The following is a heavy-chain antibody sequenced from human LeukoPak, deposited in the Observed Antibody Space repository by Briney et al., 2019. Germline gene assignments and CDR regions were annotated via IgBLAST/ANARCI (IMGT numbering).Heavy chain of an antibody. J-gene: IGHJ4*02. CDR1: EFTFTNYG. Sequence: PGGSLRLSCTASEFTFTNYGIHWVRQAPGKGLEWVAVISNDGTDKYYADSVKGRFTISRDNSENTLYLQLNSLRPEDTAVYYCARVRVILTTMASFSYWGLGTLVTVSS. V-gene: IGHV3-30-3*01. CDR3: ARVRVILTTMASFSY. CDR2: ISNDGTDK. D-gene: IGHD3-9*01.